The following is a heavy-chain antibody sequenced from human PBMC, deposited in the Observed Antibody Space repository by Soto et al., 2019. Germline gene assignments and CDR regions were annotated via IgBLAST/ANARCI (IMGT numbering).Heavy chain of an antibody. CDR1: GGSISSSSYY. CDR3: ARGLNYYDSSGYPHTIWFDP. Sequence: SETLSLTCTVSGGSISSSSYYWGWIRQPPGKGLEWIGRIYYSGSTYSNPSLKSRVTVSVDTSKNQFSLKLSSVTAADTAVYYCARGLNYYDSSGYPHTIWFDPWGKGTLVTVS. CDR2: IYYSGST. V-gene: IGHV4-39*01. J-gene: IGHJ5*02. D-gene: IGHD3-22*01.